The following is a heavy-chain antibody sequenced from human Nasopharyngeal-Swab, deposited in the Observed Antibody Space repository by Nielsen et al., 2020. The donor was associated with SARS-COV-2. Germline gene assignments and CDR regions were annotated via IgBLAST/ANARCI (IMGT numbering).Heavy chain of an antibody. CDR1: GGSISSSSYY. Sequence: SETLSLTCTVSGGSISSSSYYWGWIRQPPGKGLEWIGSIYYSGSTYYNPSLKSRVTISVDTSKNQFSLKLSSVTAADTAVYYCARGLKSIAARQGPNWFDPWGQGTLVTVSS. J-gene: IGHJ5*02. CDR3: ARGLKSIAARQGPNWFDP. D-gene: IGHD6-6*01. V-gene: IGHV4-39*07. CDR2: IYYSGST.